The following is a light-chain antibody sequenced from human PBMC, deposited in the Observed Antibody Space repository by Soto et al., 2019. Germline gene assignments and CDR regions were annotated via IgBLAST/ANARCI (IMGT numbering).Light chain of an antibody. V-gene: IGKV3-20*01. CDR1: QSVSSAY. Sequence: EIVLTPSTGTLSLSPGERATLSCRASQSVSSAYVAWYQQKPGQAPRLLIYDVSSRATGIPDRFSGSGSGTDFTLTVSRLEPEDFAVYYCQQYGSSPETFGQGTKVDI. CDR2: DVS. J-gene: IGKJ1*01. CDR3: QQYGSSPET.